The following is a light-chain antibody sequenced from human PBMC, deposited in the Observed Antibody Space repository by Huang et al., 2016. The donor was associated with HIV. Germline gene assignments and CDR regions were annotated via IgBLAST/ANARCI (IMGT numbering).Light chain of an antibody. Sequence: DIQMTQSTSSLSASVGDRVTITCRASQAIRNSVAWYQHKPGKAPKLRLYGVSRLESVVPSRFSVSGSGTDYTLTITSLEPEDFATYYCQQSFGVPFTFGGGTRVEIK. V-gene: IGKV1-NL1*01. CDR3: QQSFGVPFT. CDR2: GVS. CDR1: QAIRNS. J-gene: IGKJ4*01.